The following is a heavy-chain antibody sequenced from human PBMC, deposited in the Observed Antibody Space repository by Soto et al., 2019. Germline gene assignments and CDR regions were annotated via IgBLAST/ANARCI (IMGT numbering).Heavy chain of an antibody. CDR3: VRDRGYNSGYYELFDY. J-gene: IGHJ4*02. D-gene: IGHD3-22*01. Sequence: QVQLVESGGGVVQPGRSLRLSCAASGFTFSYYAMHWVRQAPGKGLEWVAFVSYDGSNNYYSDSVKGRFTISRDKSKNTLYLQMNSLRAEATAVYFCVRDRGYNSGYYELFDYWGQGTLVAVSS. V-gene: IGHV3-30-3*01. CDR1: GFTFSYYA. CDR2: VSYDGSNN.